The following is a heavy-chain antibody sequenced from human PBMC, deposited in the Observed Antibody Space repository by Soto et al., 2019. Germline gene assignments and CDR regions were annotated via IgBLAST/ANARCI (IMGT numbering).Heavy chain of an antibody. CDR2: ISPGGDST. J-gene: IGHJ6*03. D-gene: IGHD1-1*01. Sequence: EVQLLESGGGLVQPGGSLRLSCAASGFNFNIYAMTWVRQAPGKGLEWVSTISPGGDSTHFADSVKGRVTISRDNSKNTLSLQMNSLRAEDTATYFCAKALGNPYYYYYMDVWGTGTTVTVSS. CDR3: AKALGNPYYYYYMDV. V-gene: IGHV3-23*01. CDR1: GFNFNIYA.